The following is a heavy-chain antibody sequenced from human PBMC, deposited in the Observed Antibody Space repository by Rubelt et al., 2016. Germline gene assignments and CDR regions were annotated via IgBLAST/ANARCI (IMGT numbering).Heavy chain of an antibody. D-gene: IGHD1-26*01. CDR3: VRTGRVGRVVDY. J-gene: IGHJ4*02. CDR2: INHSGST. Sequence: QVQLQQWGAGLLKPSETLSLTCAVYAGSFSGYYWSWIRQPPGKGLEWIGEINHSGSTDYNPSLKRRVTISVDTSKNQLSLKLSSVTAADTAVYYCVRTGRVGRVVDYWGQGTLVTVSS. V-gene: IGHV4-34*01. CDR1: AGSFSGYY.